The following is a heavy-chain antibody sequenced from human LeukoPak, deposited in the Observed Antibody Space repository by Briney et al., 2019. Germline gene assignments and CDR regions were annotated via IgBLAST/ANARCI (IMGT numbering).Heavy chain of an antibody. D-gene: IGHD5-12*01. CDR3: ARAQKGLRGAFDI. Sequence: GASVKVSCKASGYTFTSYAMHWVRQAPGQRLEWMGWINAGNGNTKYSQKFQGRVTITRDTSPSTAYMELSSLRSEDTAVYYCARAQKGLRGAFDIWGQGTMVTVSS. CDR1: GYTFTSYA. J-gene: IGHJ3*02. V-gene: IGHV1-3*01. CDR2: INAGNGNT.